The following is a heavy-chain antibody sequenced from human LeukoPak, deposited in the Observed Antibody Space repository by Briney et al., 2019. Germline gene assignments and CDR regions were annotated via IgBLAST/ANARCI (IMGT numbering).Heavy chain of an antibody. Sequence: GESLKVSCKGSGYSFTSYWIGWARQMPGKGLEWMGIIYPGDSDTRYSPSFQGQVNISADKSISPAYLQWSSLKASDTALYYCARLTGWLPDYWGQGTLVTVSS. CDR1: GYSFTSYW. V-gene: IGHV5-51*01. D-gene: IGHD5-12*01. CDR3: ARLTGWLPDY. J-gene: IGHJ4*02. CDR2: IYPGDSDT.